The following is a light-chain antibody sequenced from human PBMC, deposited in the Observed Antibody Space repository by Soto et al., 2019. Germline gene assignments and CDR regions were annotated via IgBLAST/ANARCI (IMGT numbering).Light chain of an antibody. Sequence: IQMTQVASSLSAAVGDRVTITCWASQRISTYLNWYQQKPGKAPRLLIYAASSLQSGVPDRFSGSGSGTDFTLTISRLEPEDLAVYYCHQYSDSPNTFGQGTKV. CDR3: HQYSDSPNT. V-gene: IGKV1-39*01. CDR2: AAS. CDR1: QRISTY. J-gene: IGKJ2*01.